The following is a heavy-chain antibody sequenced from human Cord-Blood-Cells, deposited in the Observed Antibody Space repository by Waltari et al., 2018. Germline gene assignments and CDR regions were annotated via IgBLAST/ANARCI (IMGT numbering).Heavy chain of an antibody. CDR3: AREVYGGYCSGGSCYYYFDY. J-gene: IGHJ4*02. CDR2: ISYDGSNK. CDR1: GFTVSRYA. V-gene: IGHV3-30-3*01. D-gene: IGHD2-15*01. Sequence: QVPLVESGGGVVQPGRSLSLACSASGFTVSRYAMHCVRQAPGKGLEWVAVISYDGSNKYYADSVKGRFTISRDNSKNTLYLQMNSLRAEDTAVYYCAREVYGGYCSGGSCYYYFDYWGQGTLVTVSS.